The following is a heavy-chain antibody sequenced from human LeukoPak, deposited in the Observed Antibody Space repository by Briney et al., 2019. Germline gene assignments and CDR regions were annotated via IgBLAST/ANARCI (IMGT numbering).Heavy chain of an antibody. CDR3: ARRYDSSWTFDY. Sequence: PSETLSLTCTVSGGSISSDNYYWGWLRQPPGKGLEWIETIYYSGSTYYNPPHKSRATISVNTSNKQFPLKLSSVTAADTAVYYCARRYDSSWTFDYWGQGTLVTVSS. D-gene: IGHD6-13*01. CDR1: GGSISSDNYY. CDR2: IYYSGST. J-gene: IGHJ4*02. V-gene: IGHV4-39*01.